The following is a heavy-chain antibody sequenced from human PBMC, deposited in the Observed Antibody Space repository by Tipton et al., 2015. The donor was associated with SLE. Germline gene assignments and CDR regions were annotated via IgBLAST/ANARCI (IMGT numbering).Heavy chain of an antibody. Sequence: TLSLTCTVSGDSISSYYWSWIRQPPGKGLEWIGYVYYSGSTNYNPSLKSRVTISVDPSKNQFSLKLSSVTAADTAVYYCARGYNGLKSGFDPWGQGTLVPVSS. J-gene: IGHJ5*02. CDR1: GDSISSYY. CDR2: VYYSGST. D-gene: IGHD1-14*01. CDR3: ARGYNGLKSGFDP. V-gene: IGHV4-59*01.